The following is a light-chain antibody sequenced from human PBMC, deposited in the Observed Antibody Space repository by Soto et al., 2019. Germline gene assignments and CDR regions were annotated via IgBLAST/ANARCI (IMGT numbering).Light chain of an antibody. Sequence: DIQMTQSPSTLSASVGDRVTITCRASQTLSDYLAWYQQKPGKAPKFLIYMVSTLESGVPSRFSGAGSGTEFSLTISSLQPDDFATYYCQQYKSYPRTFGQGTKVDIK. CDR1: QTLSDY. V-gene: IGKV1-5*03. CDR2: MVS. CDR3: QQYKSYPRT. J-gene: IGKJ1*01.